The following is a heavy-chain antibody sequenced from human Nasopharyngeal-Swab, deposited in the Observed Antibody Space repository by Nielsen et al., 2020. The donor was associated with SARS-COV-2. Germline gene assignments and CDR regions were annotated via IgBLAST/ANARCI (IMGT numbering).Heavy chain of an antibody. J-gene: IGHJ4*02. Sequence: SETLSLTCAVYGGSFSGYYWSWIRQPPGKGLEWIGEINHSGSTNYNPSLKSRVTISVDTSKNQFSLKLSSVTAADTAVYYCARDSGSTDYWGQGTLVTVSS. CDR3: ARDSGSTDY. D-gene: IGHD5-12*01. CDR2: INHSGST. CDR1: GGSFSGYY. V-gene: IGHV4-34*01.